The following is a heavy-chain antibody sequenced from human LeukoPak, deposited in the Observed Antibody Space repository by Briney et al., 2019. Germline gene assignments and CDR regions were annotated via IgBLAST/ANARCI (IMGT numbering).Heavy chain of an antibody. J-gene: IGHJ4*02. V-gene: IGHV3-21*01. Sequence: GGSLRLSCAASGFTFSSYSMNWVRQAPGKGLEWVSSISSSSSYIYYADSVKGRFTISRDNAKNSLYLQMNSRRAEDTAVYYCARDLYSSGWYYFDYWGQGTLVTVSS. CDR3: ARDLYSSGWYYFDY. D-gene: IGHD6-19*01. CDR1: GFTFSSYS. CDR2: ISSSSSYI.